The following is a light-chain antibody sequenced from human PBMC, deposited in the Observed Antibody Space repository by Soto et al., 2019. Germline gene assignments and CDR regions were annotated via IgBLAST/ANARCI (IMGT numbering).Light chain of an antibody. J-gene: IGKJ4*01. V-gene: IGKV1-5*03. CDR2: RAS. CDR1: QSISNW. Sequence: DLQMTQSPSTLSASVGDRVTIACRASQSISNWLAWYQQKPGKAPKLLIYRASSLESGVPSRFSGSGFETEFTLTISSLQPDDFATYYCQHYNSYPLTFGGGTKVEIK. CDR3: QHYNSYPLT.